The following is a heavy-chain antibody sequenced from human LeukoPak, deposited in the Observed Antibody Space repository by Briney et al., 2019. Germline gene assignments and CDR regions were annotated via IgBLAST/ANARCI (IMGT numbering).Heavy chain of an antibody. CDR3: ARDPIYGDHGGWFDP. Sequence: SVKVSCKASGYTFTSYDINWVRQAPGQGLEWMGGIIPIFGTANYAQKFQGRVTITTDESTSTAYMELSSLRSEDTAVYYCARDPIYGDHGGWFDPWGQGTLVTVSS. D-gene: IGHD4-17*01. CDR2: IIPIFGTA. CDR1: GYTFTSYD. V-gene: IGHV1-69*05. J-gene: IGHJ5*02.